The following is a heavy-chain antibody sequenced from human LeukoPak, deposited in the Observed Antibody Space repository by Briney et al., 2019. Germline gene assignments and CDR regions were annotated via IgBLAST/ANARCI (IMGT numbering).Heavy chain of an antibody. Sequence: GGSLRLSCAASGFTFSSYAMHWVRQAPGKGLEWVAVISYDGSNKYYVDSVKGRFTISRDNSKNTLYLQMNSLRAGDTAVYYCARSAIGSYQERKFDYWGQGTLVTVSS. CDR1: GFTFSSYA. CDR2: ISYDGSNK. V-gene: IGHV3-30-3*01. CDR3: ARSAIGSYQERKFDY. J-gene: IGHJ4*02. D-gene: IGHD1-26*01.